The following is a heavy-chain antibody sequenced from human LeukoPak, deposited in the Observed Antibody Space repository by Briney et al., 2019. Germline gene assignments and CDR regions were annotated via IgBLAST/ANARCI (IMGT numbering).Heavy chain of an antibody. J-gene: IGHJ4*02. CDR3: ARERQQLPGFDY. V-gene: IGHV1-69*13. CDR1: GGISSSYA. CDR2: IIPIFGTA. D-gene: IGHD6-13*01. Sequence: SVKVSCKASGGISSSYAISWVRQAPGQGLEWMGGIIPIFGTANYAQKFQGRVTITADESTTTAYMELSSLRSEDTAVYYCARERQQLPGFDYWGQGTLVTVSS.